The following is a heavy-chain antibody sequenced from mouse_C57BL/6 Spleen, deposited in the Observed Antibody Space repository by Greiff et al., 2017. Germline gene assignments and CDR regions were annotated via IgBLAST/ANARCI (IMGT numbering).Heavy chain of an antibody. V-gene: IGHV5-17*01. CDR3: ARGGIYDGYSYWYFDV. CDR1: GFTFSDYG. D-gene: IGHD2-3*01. CDR2: ISSGSSTI. J-gene: IGHJ1*03. Sequence: EVQLVESGGGLVKPGGSLKLSCAASGFTFSDYGMHWVRQAPEKGLEWVAYISSGSSTIYYADKVKGRFTISRDNAKNTLFLQMTSLRSEDTAMYYCARGGIYDGYSYWYFDVWGTGTTVTVSS.